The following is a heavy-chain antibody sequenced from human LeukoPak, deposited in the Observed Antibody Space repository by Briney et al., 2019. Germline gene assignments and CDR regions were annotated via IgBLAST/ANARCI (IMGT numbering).Heavy chain of an antibody. J-gene: IGHJ4*02. CDR2: ISSSSSYI. V-gene: IGHV3-21*01. D-gene: IGHD6-6*01. CDR1: GFTFSSYA. Sequence: PGGSLRLSCAASGFTFSSYAMSWVRQAPGKGLEWVSSISSSSSYIYYADSVKGRFTISRDNAKNSLYLQMNSLRAEDTAVYYCARGAYSSSSFGLDYWGQGTLVTVSS. CDR3: ARGAYSSSSFGLDY.